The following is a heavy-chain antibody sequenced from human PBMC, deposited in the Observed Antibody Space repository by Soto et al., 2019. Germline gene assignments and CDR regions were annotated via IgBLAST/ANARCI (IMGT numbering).Heavy chain of an antibody. CDR2: ISGSGGST. V-gene: IGHV3-23*01. CDR1: GFTFSSYA. D-gene: IGHD2-15*01. J-gene: IGHJ5*02. Sequence: HPGGSLRLSCAASGFTFSSYAMSWVRRAPGKGLEWVSAISGSGGSTYYADSVKGRFTISRDNSKNTLYLQMNSLRAEDTAVYYCAKDPRQGYCSGGSCLNWFDPWGQGTLVTVSS. CDR3: AKDPRQGYCSGGSCLNWFDP.